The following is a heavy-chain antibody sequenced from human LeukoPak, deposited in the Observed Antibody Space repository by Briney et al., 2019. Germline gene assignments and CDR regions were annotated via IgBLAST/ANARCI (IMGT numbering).Heavy chain of an antibody. V-gene: IGHV4-30-4*08. D-gene: IGHD1-26*01. CDR1: GGSISSGVYY. Sequence: SQTLSLTCTVSGGSISSGVYYWSWIRQPPGKGLEWIGYIYYSGSTYYNPSLKSRVTISVDTSKNQFSLKLSSVTAADTAVYYCARGEIVGATLDYWGQGTLVTVSS. CDR3: ARGEIVGATLDY. CDR2: IYYSGST. J-gene: IGHJ4*02.